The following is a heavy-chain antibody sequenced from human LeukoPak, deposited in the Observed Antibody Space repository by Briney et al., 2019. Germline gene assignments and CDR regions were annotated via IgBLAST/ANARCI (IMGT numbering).Heavy chain of an antibody. J-gene: IGHJ5*02. CDR3: AKDRRWNWFDP. CDR2: ISYDGSNK. V-gene: IGHV3-30*18. D-gene: IGHD3-3*01. Sequence: GGSLRLSCAASGFTFSSYGMHWVRQAPGKGLEWVAVISYDGSNKYYADSVKGRFTISRDNSKNTLYLQMNSLRAEDTAVYYCAKDRRWNWFDPWGQGTLVTVSS. CDR1: GFTFSSYG.